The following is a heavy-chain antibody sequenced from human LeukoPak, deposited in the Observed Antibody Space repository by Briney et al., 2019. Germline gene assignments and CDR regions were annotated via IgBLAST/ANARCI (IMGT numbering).Heavy chain of an antibody. Sequence: PGGSLRLSCAASGFTVSYNYMSWVRQAPGKGLEWVSVIYSGANTYYADSVEGRFTISRDDSKNTLFLQMNSLRAEDTAVYYCAATKVGSSGYYGFDYWGQGTLVTVSS. CDR2: IYSGANT. V-gene: IGHV3-66*01. J-gene: IGHJ4*02. CDR1: GFTVSYNY. D-gene: IGHD3-22*01. CDR3: AATKVGSSGYYGFDY.